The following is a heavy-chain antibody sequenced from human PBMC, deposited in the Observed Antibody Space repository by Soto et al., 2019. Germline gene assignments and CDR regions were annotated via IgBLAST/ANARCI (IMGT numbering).Heavy chain of an antibody. CDR3: ARGVGSVTIFGVVSPISASDYYYGMDV. CDR1: GYTFTGYY. V-gene: IGHV1-2*02. CDR2: INSNSGGT. J-gene: IGHJ6*01. Sequence: ASVKVSCKASGYTFTGYYMHWVRQAPGQGLEWMGWINSNSGGTNYAQKFQGRVTMTRDTSISTAYMELSRLRSDDTAVYYCARGVGSVTIFGVVSPISASDYYYGMDVWGQGTTVTGSS. D-gene: IGHD3-3*01.